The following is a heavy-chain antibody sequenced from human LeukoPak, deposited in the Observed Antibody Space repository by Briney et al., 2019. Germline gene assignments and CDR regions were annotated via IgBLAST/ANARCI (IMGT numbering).Heavy chain of an antibody. CDR2: FDPEDGET. D-gene: IGHD2-2*01. CDR3: ATIRGYCSSTSCYQFDY. CDR1: GYTFTKYG. J-gene: IGHJ4*02. Sequence: ASVKVSCKASGYTFTKYGVSWVRQAPGQGLEWMGGFDPEDGETIYAQKFQGRVTMTEDTSTDTAYMELSSLRSEDTAVYYCATIRGYCSSTSCYQFDYWGQGTLVTVSS. V-gene: IGHV1-24*01.